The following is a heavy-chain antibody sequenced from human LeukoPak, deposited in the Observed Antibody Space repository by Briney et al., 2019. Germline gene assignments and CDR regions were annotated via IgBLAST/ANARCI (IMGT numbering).Heavy chain of an antibody. CDR1: GGSISSYY. Sequence: SETLSLTCTVSGGSISSYYWSWIRQPPGKGLEWLGYIYYSGSTNYNPSLKSRVTISVDTSKNQFSLKLSSVTAADTAVYYCARDTYYYDNGDFIDAFDIWGRGTMVTVSS. V-gene: IGHV4-59*01. CDR3: ARDTYYYDNGDFIDAFDI. CDR2: IYYSGST. J-gene: IGHJ3*02. D-gene: IGHD3-22*01.